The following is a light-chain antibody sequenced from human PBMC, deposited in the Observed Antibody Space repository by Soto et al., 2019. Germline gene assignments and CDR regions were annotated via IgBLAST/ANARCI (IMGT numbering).Light chain of an antibody. CDR3: HSYNTMSRT. CDR1: QGISEY. Sequence: DIQMAQSPSSLSASIGDRVTITCRASQGISEYLAWYQQRPGNAPNLLIYGASILQSGVPSRFSGSGSGTPFHFTLSSLQPEDVATYYCHSYNTMSRTFGQGTTVEIK. CDR2: GAS. V-gene: IGKV1-27*01. J-gene: IGKJ1*01.